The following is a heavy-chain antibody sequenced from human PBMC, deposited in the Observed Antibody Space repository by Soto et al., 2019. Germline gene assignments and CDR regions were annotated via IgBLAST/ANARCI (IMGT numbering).Heavy chain of an antibody. CDR2: IYWDDDK. CDR3: AHSTCSGGSCYSYYYGMDV. J-gene: IGHJ6*02. CDR1: GFSLSTSGVG. V-gene: IGHV2-5*02. Sequence: SGPTLVNPTQTLTLTCTFSGFSLSTSGVGVGWIRQPPGKALEWLALIYWDDDKRYSPSLKSRLTITKDTSKNQVVLTMTNMDPVDTATYYCAHSTCSGGSCYSYYYGMDVWGQGTTVTVSS. D-gene: IGHD2-15*01.